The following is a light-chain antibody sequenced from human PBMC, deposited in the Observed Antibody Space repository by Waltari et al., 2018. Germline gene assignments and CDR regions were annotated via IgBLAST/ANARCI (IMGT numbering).Light chain of an antibody. CDR3: QQYSDDPMT. J-gene: IGKJ5*01. Sequence: DIQVTQSPSTLSASVGDRVTITCRASQSISGWLAGYQQKPGKAPKVLISKASNLESGVPSRFSGSESGTEFTLTISSLQPDDFAIYYCQQYSDDPMTFGQGTRLENK. CDR1: QSISGW. CDR2: KAS. V-gene: IGKV1-5*03.